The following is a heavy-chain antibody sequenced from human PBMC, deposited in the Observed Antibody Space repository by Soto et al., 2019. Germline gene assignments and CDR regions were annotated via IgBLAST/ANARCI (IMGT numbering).Heavy chain of an antibody. D-gene: IGHD2-2*01. CDR2: ISWNSGSI. V-gene: IGHV3-9*01. CDR1: GFTFDDYA. J-gene: IGHJ4*02. CDR3: AKGYLN. Sequence: GGSLRLSCAASGFTFDDYAMHWVRQAPGKGLEWVLGISWNSGSIGYADSVKGRFTISRDNAKNSLYLQMNSLRAEDTALYYCAKGYLNLGQGTLVTVSS.